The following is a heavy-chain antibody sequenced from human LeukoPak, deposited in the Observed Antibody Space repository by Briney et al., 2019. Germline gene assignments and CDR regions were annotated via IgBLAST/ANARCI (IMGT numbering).Heavy chain of an antibody. CDR1: GGSISSYY. J-gene: IGHJ3*02. CDR3: ASTGYSSGHDAFDI. Sequence: SETLSLTCTVSGGSISSYYWSWIRQPPGKWLEWIGEINHSGSTNYNPSLKSRVTISVDTSKNQFSLKLSSVTAADTAVYYCASTGYSSGHDAFDIWGQGTMVTVSS. V-gene: IGHV4-34*01. D-gene: IGHD6-19*01. CDR2: INHSGST.